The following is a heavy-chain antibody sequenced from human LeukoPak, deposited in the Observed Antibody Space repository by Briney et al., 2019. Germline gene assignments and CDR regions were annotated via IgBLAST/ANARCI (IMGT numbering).Heavy chain of an antibody. Sequence: PSETLSLTCTVSGGSISSSSYYWGWIRQPPGKGLEWIGSIYYSGSTYYNPSLKSRVTISVDTSKNQFSLKLSSVTAADTAVYYCARPSNKYNSRKSAFDIWGQGTMVTVSS. V-gene: IGHV4-39*01. CDR2: IYYSGST. CDR1: GGSISSSSYY. CDR3: ARPSNKYNSRKSAFDI. D-gene: IGHD1-1*01. J-gene: IGHJ3*02.